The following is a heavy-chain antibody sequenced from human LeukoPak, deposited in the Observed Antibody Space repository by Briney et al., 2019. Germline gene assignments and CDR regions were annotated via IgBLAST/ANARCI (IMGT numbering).Heavy chain of an antibody. CDR1: GFTFSSYA. Sequence: GPLRLSCAASGFTFSSYAMHWVRQAPGKGLEWVAVISYDGNNKYYADSVKGRFTISRDNSKNTLYLQMNSLRAEDTALYYCATLPTWGQGTLVTVSS. V-gene: IGHV3-30-3*01. J-gene: IGHJ4*02. CDR3: ATLPT. D-gene: IGHD4-17*01. CDR2: ISYDGNNK.